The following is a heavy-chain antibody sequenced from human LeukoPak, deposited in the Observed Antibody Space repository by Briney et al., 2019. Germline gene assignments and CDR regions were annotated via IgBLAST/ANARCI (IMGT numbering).Heavy chain of an antibody. J-gene: IGHJ4*02. CDR1: GFTFSSYA. D-gene: IGHD2-2*01. V-gene: IGHV3-23*01. CDR2: ISGSGGSA. Sequence: VGSLRLSCAASGFTFSSYAMSWVRQAPGKGLEWVSAISGSGGSAYYGDSVKGRFTISRDKSKNTLYLQMNSLRAEDTAVYYCAKGNADKPPYASWQWYYWGQGTLVTVSS. CDR3: AKGNADKPPYASWQWYY.